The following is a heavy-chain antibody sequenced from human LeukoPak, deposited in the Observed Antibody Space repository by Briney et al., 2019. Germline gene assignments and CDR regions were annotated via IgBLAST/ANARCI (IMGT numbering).Heavy chain of an antibody. CDR1: GGSMSNCY. J-gene: IGHJ3*02. D-gene: IGHD4-11*01. CDR3: ARPNSHYLGNAAFDI. CDR2: IYYSGST. Sequence: SETLSLTCTVSGGSMSNCYWTWIRQPPGRGLEWIGYIYYSGSTNCNPSLESRVTISINTSKNQFSLKLSSVTAADTAVYYCARPNSHYLGNAAFDIWGQGTMVTVSS. V-gene: IGHV4-59*01.